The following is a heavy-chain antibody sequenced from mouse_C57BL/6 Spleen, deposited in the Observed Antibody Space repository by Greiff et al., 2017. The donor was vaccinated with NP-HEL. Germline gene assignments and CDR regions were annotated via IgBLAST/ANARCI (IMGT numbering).Heavy chain of an antibody. CDR2: IDPSDSET. CDR1: GYTFTSYW. CDR3: ARSALAGGYYFDY. D-gene: IGHD3-3*01. J-gene: IGHJ2*01. V-gene: IGHV1-52*01. Sequence: VQLQQPGAELVRPGSSVKLSCKASGYTFTSYWMHWVKQRPIQGLEWIGNIDPSDSETHYNQNFKDKATLTVDKSSSTAYMQRSSLTSEGSAVDYCARSALAGGYYFDYWGQGTTLTVSS.